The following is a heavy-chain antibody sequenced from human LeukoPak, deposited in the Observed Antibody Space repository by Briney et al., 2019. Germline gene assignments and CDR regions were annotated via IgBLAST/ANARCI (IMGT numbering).Heavy chain of an antibody. CDR2: IIPIFGTA. Sequence: SVKVSCKASGRTFSSYAISWVRQAPGQGLEWMGGIIPIFGTANYAQKFQGRVTITSDESTSTAYMELSSLRSEDTAVYYCARSPYGDYVTLGYWGQGTLVTVSS. CDR3: ARSPYGDYVTLGY. D-gene: IGHD4-17*01. CDR1: GRTFSSYA. V-gene: IGHV1-69*13. J-gene: IGHJ4*02.